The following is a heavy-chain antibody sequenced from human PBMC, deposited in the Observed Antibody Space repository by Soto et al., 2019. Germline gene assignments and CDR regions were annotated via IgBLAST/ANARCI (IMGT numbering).Heavy chain of an antibody. Sequence: QVQLVQSGAEVKKPGASVKVSCKASGYTFTSYGVSWVRQAPGQGLEWMRWISGYNGNTNYAQKLQGRVTMTTDTSTSTAYMELRSLRSDDTAVYYCARAGKYYYGSGSPYYYGMDVWGQGITVTVSS. D-gene: IGHD3-10*01. CDR1: GYTFTSYG. V-gene: IGHV1-18*04. J-gene: IGHJ6*02. CDR2: ISGYNGNT. CDR3: ARAGKYYYGSGSPYYYGMDV.